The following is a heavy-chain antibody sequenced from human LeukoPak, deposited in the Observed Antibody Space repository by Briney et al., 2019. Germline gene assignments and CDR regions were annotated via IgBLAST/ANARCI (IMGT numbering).Heavy chain of an antibody. Sequence: PSETLSLTCAVYGGSFSGYYWSWLRQPPGKGLEWVGEINHSGSTNYNPSLKSRVTISVDTSKNQFTLKLSSVTAADTAVYYCARVNRYYDFWSGYLSYFDYWGQGTLVTVSS. V-gene: IGHV4-34*01. CDR1: GGSFSGYY. CDR3: ARVNRYYDFWSGYLSYFDY. J-gene: IGHJ4*02. D-gene: IGHD3-3*01. CDR2: INHSGST.